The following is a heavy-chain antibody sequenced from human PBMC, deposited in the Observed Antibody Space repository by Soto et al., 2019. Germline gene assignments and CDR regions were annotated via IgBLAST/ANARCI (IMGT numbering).Heavy chain of an antibody. CDR1: GFSFSIFW. J-gene: IGHJ4*02. CDR2: INGGGSSA. D-gene: IGHD5-12*01. CDR3: TRGGGYSGYDPFDY. Sequence: EVQLVESGGDLVQPGGSLRLSCAASGFSFSIFWMHWVRQAPGKGLVWVSSINGGGSSADYADSVKGRFTLARDNAKNTLYLQMNSLRAEATAVYYCTRGGGYSGYDPFDYWGQGTLVTVSS. V-gene: IGHV3-74*01.